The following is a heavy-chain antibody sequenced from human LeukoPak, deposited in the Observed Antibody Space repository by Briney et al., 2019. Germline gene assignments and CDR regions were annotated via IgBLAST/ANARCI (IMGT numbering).Heavy chain of an antibody. D-gene: IGHD3-22*01. V-gene: IGHV4-30-4*01. CDR3: ARDLQTYYYDSSGYYGINWFDP. J-gene: IGHJ5*02. Sequence: PSETLSLTCAVYGGSFSGYYWSWIRQPPGKGLEWIGYIYYSGSTYYNPSLKSRVTISVDTSKNQFSLKLSSVTAADTAVYYCARDLQTYYYDSSGYYGINWFDPWGQGTLVTVSS. CDR2: IYYSGST. CDR1: GGSFSGYY.